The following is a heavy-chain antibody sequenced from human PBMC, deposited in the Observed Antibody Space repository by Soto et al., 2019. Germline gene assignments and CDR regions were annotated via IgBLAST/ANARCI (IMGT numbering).Heavy chain of an antibody. Sequence: QVQLVQSGAEGKKPGASVKVSCKASGYTFTSYYMHWVRQAPGQGLEWMGIINPSGGSTSYAQKFQGRVTMTRDTSTSTVYMELSSLRSEDTAVYYCARVRRAVAGKAGEFDYWGQGTLVTVSS. CDR3: ARVRRAVAGKAGEFDY. D-gene: IGHD6-19*01. V-gene: IGHV1-46*01. CDR1: GYTFTSYY. J-gene: IGHJ4*02. CDR2: INPSGGST.